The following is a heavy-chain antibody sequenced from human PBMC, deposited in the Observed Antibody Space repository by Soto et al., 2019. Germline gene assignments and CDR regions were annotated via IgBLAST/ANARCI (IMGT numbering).Heavy chain of an antibody. CDR2: ISYGGDSI. V-gene: IGHV3-30-3*01. D-gene: IGHD6-19*01. Sequence: GGSLRLSCAASGFTFRIYTMHWVRQAPGKGLEWGSVISYGGDSIFYTDSVKGRFTIYRDNSKNTLYMQMNSLRAQDTAVYYCAAAEQWLADPFDYWGQGT. CDR1: GFTFRIYT. J-gene: IGHJ4*02. CDR3: AAAEQWLADPFDY.